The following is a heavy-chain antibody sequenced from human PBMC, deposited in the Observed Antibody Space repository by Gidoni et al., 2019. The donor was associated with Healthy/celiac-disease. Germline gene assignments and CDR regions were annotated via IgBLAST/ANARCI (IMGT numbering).Heavy chain of an antibody. CDR2: IYWNDDK. J-gene: IGHJ5*02. D-gene: IGHD3-9*01. Sequence: QIILPVSGPTPVQPTQTPTLTCPFSGFSLSTRGVGVGWIRQPPGKALEWLALIYWNDDKRYSPSLKSRLTITKDTSKNQVVLTMTNMDPVVTATYYCAHRPLSVVRYFDWDPNWFDPWGQGTLVTVSA. V-gene: IGHV2-5*01. CDR1: GFSLSTRGVG. CDR3: AHRPLSVVRYFDWDPNWFDP.